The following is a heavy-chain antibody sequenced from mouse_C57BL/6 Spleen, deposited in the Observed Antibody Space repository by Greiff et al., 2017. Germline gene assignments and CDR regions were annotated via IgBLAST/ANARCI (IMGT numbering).Heavy chain of an antibody. J-gene: IGHJ3*01. D-gene: IGHD1-1*01. CDR1: GFTFSSYT. Sequence: EVQLVESGGGLVKPGGSLKLSCAASGFTFSSYTMSWVRQTPEKRLEWVATISGGGGNTYYPDSVKGRFTISRDNAKNTLYLQMSSLRSEDTALYYCARPRYYGSSPFAYWGQGTLFTVSA. CDR3: ARPRYYGSSPFAY. V-gene: IGHV5-9*01. CDR2: ISGGGGNT.